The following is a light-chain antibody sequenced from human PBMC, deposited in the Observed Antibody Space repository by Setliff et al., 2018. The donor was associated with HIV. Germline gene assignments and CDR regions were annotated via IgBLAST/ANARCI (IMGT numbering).Light chain of an antibody. CDR2: EGS. V-gene: IGLV2-14*02. CDR3: SSYRTGNTQV. J-gene: IGLJ3*02. CDR1: SSDVGSYNL. Sequence: QSVLAQPASVSGSPGQSITTAWNGTSSDVGSYNLVSWYQQHPGKAPKLMIYEGSERPSGVSNRFSGSKSGNTASLTISGLQAEDEADYYCSSYRTGNTQVFGGGTKVTVL.